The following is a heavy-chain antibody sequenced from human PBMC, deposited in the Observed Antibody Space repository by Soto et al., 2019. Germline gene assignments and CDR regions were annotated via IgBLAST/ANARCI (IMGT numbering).Heavy chain of an antibody. J-gene: IGHJ6*02. V-gene: IGHV3-48*02. CDR1: GFTFSSYS. D-gene: IGHD5-12*01. Sequence: LRLSCAASGFTFSSYSMNWVRQAPGKGLEWVSYISSSSSTIYYADSVKGRFTISRDNAKNSLYLQMNSLRDEDTAVYYCARDEWLPYYYGMDVWGQGTTVTVSS. CDR2: ISSSSSTI. CDR3: ARDEWLPYYYGMDV.